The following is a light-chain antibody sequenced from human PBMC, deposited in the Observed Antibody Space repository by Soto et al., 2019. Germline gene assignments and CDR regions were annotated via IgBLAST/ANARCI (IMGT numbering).Light chain of an antibody. J-gene: IGKJ1*01. CDR1: QSISNW. CDR3: QHYNSYSEA. V-gene: IGKV1-5*01. Sequence: DLQMTQSPSTLPASVGDRVTITCRASQSISNWLAWYQQKPGTAHKLLIYHASTLESGVPSRFSASGSGTEFTIKISSLQPDDGETYDGQHYNSYSEAFGQGTKVDIK. CDR2: HAS.